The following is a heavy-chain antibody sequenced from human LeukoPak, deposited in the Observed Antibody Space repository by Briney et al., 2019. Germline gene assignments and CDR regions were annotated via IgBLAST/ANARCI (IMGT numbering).Heavy chain of an antibody. CDR3: ARIPWYSSSWYFFDN. CDR2: IYNSGSN. V-gene: IGHV4-61*08. Sequence: SETLSLTCTVSGGSVSTTGYYWSWIRQPPGKGLEWIGYIYNSGSNNYNPSLKSRVTISIDTSKYQFSLKLSSVTAADTAVYYCARIPWYSSSWYFFDNWGQGTLVTVSS. J-gene: IGHJ4*02. CDR1: GGSVSTTGYY. D-gene: IGHD6-13*01.